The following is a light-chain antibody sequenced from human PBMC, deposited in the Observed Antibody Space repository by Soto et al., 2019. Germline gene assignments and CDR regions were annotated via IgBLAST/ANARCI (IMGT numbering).Light chain of an antibody. V-gene: IGLV2-14*01. CDR2: EVT. J-gene: IGLJ2*01. CDR3: SSYTTSSTHVV. CDR1: SGDIGSYTY. Sequence: QSALTQPASVSGSPGQSITISCTGTSGDIGSYTYVSWYQQYPGKAPKLLISEVTNRPSGVSNRFSGSKSGNTASLTISGLQAEDEAHYYCSSYTTSSTHVVFGGGTKLTVL.